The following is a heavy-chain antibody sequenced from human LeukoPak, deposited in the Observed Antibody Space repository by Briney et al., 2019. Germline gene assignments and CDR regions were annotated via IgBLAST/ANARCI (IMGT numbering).Heavy chain of an antibody. CDR3: GLSGGSSPAY. D-gene: IGHD2-15*01. CDR2: ISGSGSTI. J-gene: IGHJ4*02. CDR1: GFAFSSYE. Sequence: GGSLSLSCAASGFAFSSYEMTWVRQAPGEGLEWVSDISGSGSTIYYADTVKGRFTISRDSAKNSLYLQMNSLRAEDTAVYFCGLSGGSSPAYCGQGNLVTVSS. V-gene: IGHV3-48*03.